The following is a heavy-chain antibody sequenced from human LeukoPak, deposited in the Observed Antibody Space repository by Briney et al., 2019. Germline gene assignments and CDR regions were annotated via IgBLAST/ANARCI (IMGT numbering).Heavy chain of an antibody. V-gene: IGHV3-64*01. J-gene: IGHJ3*02. CDR2: ISSNGGRT. D-gene: IGHD2-21*01. CDR3: ARVVDFSVAAFDI. Sequence: GGSLRLSCTASGFIFSSYSMHWVRQVPGKGLEFVSAISSNGGRTYYANSVKGRFTISRDTSKNTLYLQMGSLRTEDMAVYYCARVVDFSVAAFDIWGQGTMVTVSS. CDR1: GFIFSSYS.